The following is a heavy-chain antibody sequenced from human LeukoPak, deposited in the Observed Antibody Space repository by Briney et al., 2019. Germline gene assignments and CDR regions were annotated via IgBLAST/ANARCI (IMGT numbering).Heavy chain of an antibody. CDR2: INPSGGST. CDR1: GYTFTSYY. V-gene: IGHV1-46*01. D-gene: IGHD3-16*01. CDR3: ARHLTSLGGGGDETDY. Sequence: ASVKVSCKASGYTFTSYYMHWVRQAPGQGPEWMGIINPSGGSTSYAQKFQGRVTMTRGTSTSTVYMELSSLRSEDTAVYYCARHLTSLGGGGDETDYWGQGTLVTVSS. J-gene: IGHJ4*02.